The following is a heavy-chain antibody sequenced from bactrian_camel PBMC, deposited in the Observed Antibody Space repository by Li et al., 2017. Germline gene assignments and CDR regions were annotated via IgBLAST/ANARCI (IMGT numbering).Heavy chain of an antibody. CDR1: GFIFEHYW. Sequence: HVQLVESGGGSVQPGGSLTLSCAASGFIFEHYWMNWVRQAPGNGLEWVAKIGPDGDIRYYADAVRGRFNVSRDNAKSTMYLQMNSLQPEDTAVYYCVKDWNNQAAQRKGQGTQVTVS. CDR2: IGPDGDIR. V-gene: IGHV3S1*01. D-gene: IGHD1*01. J-gene: IGHJ4*01.